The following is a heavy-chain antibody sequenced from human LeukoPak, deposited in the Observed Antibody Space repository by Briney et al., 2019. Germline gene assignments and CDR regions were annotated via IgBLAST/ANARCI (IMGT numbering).Heavy chain of an antibody. D-gene: IGHD2-2*01. CDR1: GGTFSSYA. Sequence: SVKVSCKASGGTFSSYAISWVRQAPGQGLEWMGRIIPILGIANYAQKFQGRVTITADKSTGTAYMELSSLRSEDTAVYYCASSSPDIVVVPAAYYYYGMDVWGQGTTVTVSS. CDR3: ASSSPDIVVVPAAYYYYGMDV. CDR2: IIPILGIA. J-gene: IGHJ6*02. V-gene: IGHV1-69*04.